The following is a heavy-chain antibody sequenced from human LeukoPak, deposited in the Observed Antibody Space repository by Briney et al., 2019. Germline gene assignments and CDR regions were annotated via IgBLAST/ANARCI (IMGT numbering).Heavy chain of an antibody. J-gene: IGHJ5*02. CDR1: GGSISSSSYY. V-gene: IGHV4-39*07. CDR3: ARWSSSWENNWFDP. Sequence: PSETLSLTCTVSGGSISSSSYYWGWIRQPPGKGLEWIGSIYYSGSTYYNPSLKSRVTISVDTSKNQFSLKLSSVTAADTAVYYCARWSSSWENNWFDPWGQGILVTVSS. CDR2: IYYSGST. D-gene: IGHD6-13*01.